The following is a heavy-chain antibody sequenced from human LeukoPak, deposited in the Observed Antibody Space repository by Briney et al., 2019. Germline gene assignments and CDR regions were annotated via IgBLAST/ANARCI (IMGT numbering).Heavy chain of an antibody. V-gene: IGHV4-59*01. D-gene: IGHD6-6*01. Sequence: SQTLSLTCTVSGGSISSYYWSWIRQPPGKGLEWIGYIYYSGSTNYNPSLKSRVTISVDTSKNQFSLKLSSVTAADTAVYYCARVDPDSSSTLEVFDYWGQGTLVTVSS. CDR1: GGSISSYY. CDR2: IYYSGST. J-gene: IGHJ4*02. CDR3: ARVDPDSSSTLEVFDY.